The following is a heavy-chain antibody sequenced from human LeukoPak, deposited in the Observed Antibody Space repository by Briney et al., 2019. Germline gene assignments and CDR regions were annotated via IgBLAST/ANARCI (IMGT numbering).Heavy chain of an antibody. CDR3: AKIAAAGYYFYSMDV. D-gene: IGHD6-13*01. Sequence: GGSLRLSCAASGFTFSSYAMSWVRQAPGKGLECVSTISGSGGSTFYADSVKGRFTFSRDNSKNTLFLQMNSLRAEDTAIYYCAKIAAAGYYFYSMDVWGRGTTVTVSS. CDR2: ISGSGGST. V-gene: IGHV3-23*01. CDR1: GFTFSSYA. J-gene: IGHJ6*03.